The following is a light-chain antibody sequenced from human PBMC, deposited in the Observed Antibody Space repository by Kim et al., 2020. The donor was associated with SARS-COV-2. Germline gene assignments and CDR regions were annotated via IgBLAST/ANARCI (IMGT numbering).Light chain of an antibody. V-gene: IGKV3-20*01. CDR2: GAS. J-gene: IGKJ2*01. Sequence: SSPGERATLSCRASQRVSSNYLAWYQGKPGQAPRLLIFGASSRATGIPDRFSGSGSGTDFTLTISRLEPEDFAVYYCQQYGSSPYTFGQGTKLEI. CDR3: QQYGSSPYT. CDR1: QRVSSNY.